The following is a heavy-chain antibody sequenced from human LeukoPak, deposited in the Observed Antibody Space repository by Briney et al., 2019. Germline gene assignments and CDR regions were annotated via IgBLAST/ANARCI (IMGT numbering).Heavy chain of an antibody. CDR1: GFIFSGYA. Sequence: GGSLRLSCAASGFIFSGYAMSWVRQDPGKGLEWVSAISGSGDRTHYADSVKGRFTISRDNSKNTLYLQMNSLRAEDTAVYYCVKEQNSGPNWFDPWGQGTLVIVSS. D-gene: IGHD3-10*01. V-gene: IGHV3-23*01. CDR2: ISGSGDRT. J-gene: IGHJ5*02. CDR3: VKEQNSGPNWFDP.